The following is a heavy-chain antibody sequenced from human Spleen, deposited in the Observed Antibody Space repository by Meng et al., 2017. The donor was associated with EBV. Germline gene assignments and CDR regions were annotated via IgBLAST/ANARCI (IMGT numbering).Heavy chain of an antibody. CDR3: ARNYDSSGYYFPFWYFDL. Sequence: QVQLVQSGSEVKKPGASVKVSCKASNYTFTKYGISWVRQAPGQGLEWMGWISVYNGNTNYAQKLQGRVTMTTDTSTSTAHMELRSLRSDDTAVYYCARNYDSSGYYFPFWYFDLWGRGTLVTVSS. V-gene: IGHV1-18*01. CDR2: ISVYNGNT. D-gene: IGHD3-22*01. CDR1: NYTFTKYG. J-gene: IGHJ2*01.